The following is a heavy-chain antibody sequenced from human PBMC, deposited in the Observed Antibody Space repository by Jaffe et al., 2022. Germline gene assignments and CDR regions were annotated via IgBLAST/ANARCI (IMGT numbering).Heavy chain of an antibody. CDR3: ARDGPGDKYSSGWYGGYYFDY. J-gene: IGHJ4*02. V-gene: IGHV1-69*01. Sequence: QVQLVQSGAEVKKPGSSVKVSCKASGGTFSSYAISWVRQAPGQGLEWMGGIIPIFGTANYAQKFQGRVTITADESTSTAYMELSSLRSEDTAVYYCARDGPGDKYSSGWYGGYYFDYWGQGTLVTVSS. CDR1: GGTFSSYA. CDR2: IIPIFGTA. D-gene: IGHD6-19*01.